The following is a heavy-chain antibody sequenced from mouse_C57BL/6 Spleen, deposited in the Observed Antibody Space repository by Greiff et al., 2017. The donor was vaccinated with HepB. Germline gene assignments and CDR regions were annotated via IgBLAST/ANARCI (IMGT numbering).Heavy chain of an antibody. J-gene: IGHJ1*03. Sequence: QVQLQQPGTELVKPGASVKLSCKASGYTFTSYWMHWVKQRPGQGLEWIGNINPSNGGTNYNEKFKSKATLTVDKSSSTAYMQLSSLTSEDSAVYDCARGNYYGSSYGWYFDVWGTGTTVTVSS. D-gene: IGHD1-1*01. V-gene: IGHV1-53*01. CDR2: INPSNGGT. CDR1: GYTFTSYW. CDR3: ARGNYYGSSYGWYFDV.